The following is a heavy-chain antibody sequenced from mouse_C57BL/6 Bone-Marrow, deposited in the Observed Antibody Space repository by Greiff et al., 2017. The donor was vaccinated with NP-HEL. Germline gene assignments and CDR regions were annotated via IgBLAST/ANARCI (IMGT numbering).Heavy chain of an antibody. D-gene: IGHD3-3*01. CDR2: IRLKSDNYAT. CDR1: GFTFSNYW. CDR3: TGKGDLAWFAY. V-gene: IGHV6-3*01. Sequence: EVQLVESGGGLVQPGGSMKLSCVASGFTFSNYWMNWVRQSPEKGLEWVAQIRLKSDNYATHYAESVKGRFTISRDDSKSSVYLQMNNLRAEDTGIYYCTGKGDLAWFAYWGQGTLVTVSA. J-gene: IGHJ3*01.